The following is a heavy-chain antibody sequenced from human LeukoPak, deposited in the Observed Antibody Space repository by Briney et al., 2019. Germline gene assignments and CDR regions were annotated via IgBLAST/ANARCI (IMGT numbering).Heavy chain of an antibody. J-gene: IGHJ4*02. Sequence: GGSLRLSCAASGFTFSNSWMHWVRQAPGKGLVLVSRSNPDGSTTTYADSVQGRFTISRDNAKNTLYLQMNSLRAEDTAVYFCARGVNGNSDYWGQGTLVTVS. CDR1: GFTFSNSW. CDR3: ARGVNGNSDY. D-gene: IGHD2-8*01. V-gene: IGHV3-74*01. CDR2: SNPDGSTT.